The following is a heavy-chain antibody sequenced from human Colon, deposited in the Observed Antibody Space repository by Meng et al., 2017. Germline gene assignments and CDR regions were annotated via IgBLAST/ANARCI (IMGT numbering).Heavy chain of an antibody. CDR3: AGDSSGYNWLDP. D-gene: IGHD6-19*01. CDR1: GGSISSIHW. Sequence: QGQWQGSGPGLVKPSGTLSLTCAVSGGSISSIHWWSWVRQPPGKGLEWIGEIYHSGATNYSPSLKSRVTISVDKSKNQFSLKLSSMTAADTAVYYRAGDSSGYNWLDPWGQGTLVTVSS. CDR2: IYHSGAT. V-gene: IGHV4-4*02. J-gene: IGHJ5*02.